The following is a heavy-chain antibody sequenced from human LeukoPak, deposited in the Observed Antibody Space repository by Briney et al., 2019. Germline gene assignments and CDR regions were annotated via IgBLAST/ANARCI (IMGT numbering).Heavy chain of an antibody. CDR2: ISTSGGTI. Sequence: GGSLRLSCAASGFTVSDYYMSWIRQAPGKGLEWVSYISTSGGTIYYADSVKGRFTISRDNAKNSLYLQMSSLRAEDTAVYYCTRGGDSISWEFYYYGMDVWGQGTTVTVSS. J-gene: IGHJ6*02. CDR1: GFTVSDYY. V-gene: IGHV3-11*01. D-gene: IGHD6-13*01. CDR3: TRGGDSISWEFYYYGMDV.